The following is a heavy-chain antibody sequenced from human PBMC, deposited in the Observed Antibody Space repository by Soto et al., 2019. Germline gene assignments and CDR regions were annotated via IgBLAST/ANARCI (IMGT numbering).Heavy chain of an antibody. V-gene: IGHV1-69*01. CDR2: IIPIFGTA. Sequence: QVQLVQSGAEVKKPGSSVKVSCKASGGTFSSYAISWVRQAPGQGLEWMGGIIPIFGTANYAQKFQGRVTITADESTSTAYMELSSLRSEDTAVYYCARDRIVATGYYYYRMDVWGQGTTVTVSS. D-gene: IGHD5-12*01. J-gene: IGHJ6*02. CDR3: ARDRIVATGYYYYRMDV. CDR1: GGTFSSYA.